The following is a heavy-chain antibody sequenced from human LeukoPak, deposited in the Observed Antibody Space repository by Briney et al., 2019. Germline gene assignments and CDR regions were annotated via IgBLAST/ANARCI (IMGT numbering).Heavy chain of an antibody. Sequence: PGGSLRLSCAASGFSFSSYVMHWVRQAPGKGLEWVAVIWYDGTNKYYADSVKGRSTISRDNSKNTVDVQMNSLRAEDTAVYYCARVTGGYNLVDYWGQGTLVTVSS. CDR3: ARVTGGYNLVDY. V-gene: IGHV3-33*01. D-gene: IGHD5-24*01. CDR1: GFSFSSYV. J-gene: IGHJ4*02. CDR2: IWYDGTNK.